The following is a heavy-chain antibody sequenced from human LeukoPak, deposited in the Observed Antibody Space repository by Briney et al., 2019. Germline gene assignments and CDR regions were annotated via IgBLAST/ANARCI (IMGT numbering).Heavy chain of an antibody. Sequence: ASVKVSCKASGDTFTGYYMHWVRQAPGQGLEWMGWINPNSGGTNYAQKFQARVTMTRDTSISTAYMELSRLRSDDTAVYYCARDLGRYYYASGSYYSYYMDVWGKGTTVTVSS. V-gene: IGHV1-2*02. CDR3: ARDLGRYYYASGSYYSYYMDV. J-gene: IGHJ6*03. D-gene: IGHD3-10*01. CDR2: INPNSGGT. CDR1: GDTFTGYY.